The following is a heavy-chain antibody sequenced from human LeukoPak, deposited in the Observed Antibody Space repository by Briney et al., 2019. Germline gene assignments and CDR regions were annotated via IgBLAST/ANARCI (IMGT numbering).Heavy chain of an antibody. CDR2: INSDGSCT. J-gene: IGHJ4*02. Sequence: GGSLRLSCAASGFTFSSYWMHWVRQAPGKGLVWVSHINSDGSCTTYADSVKGRFTISRDNAKNTLYLQMNSLRAEDTAVYYCARAECGLRYFDWLTYGYWGQGTLVTVSS. D-gene: IGHD3-9*01. CDR3: ARAECGLRYFDWLTYGY. CDR1: GFTFSSYW. V-gene: IGHV3-74*01.